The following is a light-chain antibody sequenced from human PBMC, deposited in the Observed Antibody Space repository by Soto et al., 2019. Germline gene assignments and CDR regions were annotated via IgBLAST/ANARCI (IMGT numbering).Light chain of an antibody. Sequence: EVVLTQSPATLSLSPGGRVTLSCRASQSVRSFLAWYQQRPGQAPRLLIYDASNRATGIPARFSGSGSGTDFTLTISSLEPEDFAVYYCQHRSSWPRTFGGGTKVDIK. CDR2: DAS. CDR3: QHRSSWPRT. V-gene: IGKV3-11*01. CDR1: QSVRSF. J-gene: IGKJ4*01.